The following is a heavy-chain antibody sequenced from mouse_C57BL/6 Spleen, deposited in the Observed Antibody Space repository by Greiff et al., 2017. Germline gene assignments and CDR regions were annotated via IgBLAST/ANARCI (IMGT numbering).Heavy chain of an antibody. CDR3: ARGGYDYPWFAY. CDR2: INPSNGGA. V-gene: IGHV1-53*01. J-gene: IGHJ3*01. Sequence: QVQLQQSGTELVKPGASVKLSCKASGYTFTSYWMHWVKQRPGQGLEWIGNINPSNGGANYNEKFKSKATLTVTKSSSTAYMQLSSLTSEDSGVYYCARGGYDYPWFAYWGQGTLVTVSA. CDR1: GYTFTSYW. D-gene: IGHD2-4*01.